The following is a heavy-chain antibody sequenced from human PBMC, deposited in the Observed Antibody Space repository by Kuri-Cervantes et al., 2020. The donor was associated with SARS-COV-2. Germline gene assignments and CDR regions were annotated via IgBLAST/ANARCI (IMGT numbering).Heavy chain of an antibody. CDR3: ARRSLRYFDLVGNWFDP. D-gene: IGHD3-9*01. CDR2: INHSGST. V-gene: IGHV4-34*01. Sequence: GSLRLSCAVYGGSFSGYYCSWIRQPPGKGLEWIGEINHSGSTNYNPSLKSLVTISVDTTKNQFSLKLSSVTAADTAVYYCARRSLRYFDLVGNWFDPWGQGTLVTVSS. J-gene: IGHJ5*02. CDR1: GGSFSGYY.